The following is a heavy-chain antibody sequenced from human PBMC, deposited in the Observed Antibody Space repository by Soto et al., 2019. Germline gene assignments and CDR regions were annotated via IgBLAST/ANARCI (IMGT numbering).Heavy chain of an antibody. D-gene: IGHD2-15*01. Sequence: PGGSLRLSCVASRLTFSNYGMHWVRQAPGKGLEWVAVISYESISTVYRDSVRGRFTISRDNSRNTLYLHMNSLTPEDTAVYYCAREAGCSGTNCNVYFDYWGIGTLVTVSS. CDR3: AREAGCSGTNCNVYFDY. CDR2: ISYESIST. V-gene: IGHV3-30*03. J-gene: IGHJ4*01. CDR1: RLTFSNYG.